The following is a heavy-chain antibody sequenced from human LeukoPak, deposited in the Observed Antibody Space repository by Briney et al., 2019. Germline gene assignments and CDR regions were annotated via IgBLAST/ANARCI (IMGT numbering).Heavy chain of an antibody. CDR2: IYYSGGT. J-gene: IGHJ4*02. D-gene: IGHD4-23*01. CDR3: ARVRGYGGNYYFDY. CDR1: GGSISSGDYY. Sequence: SQTLSLTCTVSGGSISSGDYYWSWIRQPPGKGLEWIGYIYYSGGTYYNPSLKSRVTISVDTSKNQFSLKLSSVTAADTAVYYCARVRGYGGNYYFDYWGQGTLVTVSS. V-gene: IGHV4-30-4*01.